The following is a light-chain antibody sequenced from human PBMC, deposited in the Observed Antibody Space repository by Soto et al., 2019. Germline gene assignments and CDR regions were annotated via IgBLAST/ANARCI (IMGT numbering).Light chain of an antibody. J-gene: IGKJ1*01. CDR2: DAS. CDR1: QSVRNY. V-gene: IGKV3-11*01. CDR3: QQRSTWPWT. Sequence: EIVLTQSPATLSLSPGERATLSCRASQSVRNYLAWYQQKPGQAPRLLIYDASNRATGVPGRFSGSGSGTDFPLTISSLEPEDFAVYYCQQRSTWPWTFGQGTKVEIK.